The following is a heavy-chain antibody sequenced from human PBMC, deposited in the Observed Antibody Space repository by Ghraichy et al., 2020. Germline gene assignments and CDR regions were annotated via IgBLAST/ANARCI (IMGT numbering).Heavy chain of an antibody. CDR3: ARGSNWIDDPYYNGIDV. CDR2: IKHDGSAK. CDR1: GFTFSSYA. Sequence: GGSLRLSCAASGFTFSSYALHWVRQAPGKGLECVANIKHDGSAKYYVDSVKGRFSLSRDHAKNSLYLQMNTLGAEDTAVYYCARGSNWIDDPYYNGIDVWGQGTTVTVSS. J-gene: IGHJ6*02. D-gene: IGHD1-1*01. V-gene: IGHV3-7*03.